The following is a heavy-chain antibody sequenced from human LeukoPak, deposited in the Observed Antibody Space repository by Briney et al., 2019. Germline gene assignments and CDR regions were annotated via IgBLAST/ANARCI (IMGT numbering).Heavy chain of an antibody. J-gene: IGHJ4*02. V-gene: IGHV1-2*06. CDR2: INPNSGGT. Sequence: ASVEVSCKASGYTFTGHYMHWVRQAPGQGLEWMGRINPNSGGTNYAQKFQGRVTMTRDTSISTAYMELSRLRSDDTAVYYCALWFGELSFGYWGQGTLVTVSS. CDR1: GYTFTGHY. D-gene: IGHD3-10*01. CDR3: ALWFGELSFGY.